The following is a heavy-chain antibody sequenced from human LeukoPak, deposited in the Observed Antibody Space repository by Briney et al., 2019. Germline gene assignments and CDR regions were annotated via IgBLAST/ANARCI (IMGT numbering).Heavy chain of an antibody. CDR2: IKQDGSEK. Sequence: GGSLRLSCAASGFTFSSYWMSWVRQAPGKGLEWVANIKQDGSEKYYVDSVKGRFTISRDNAKNSLYLQTNSLRAEDTAVYYCARAAGEYSSSWTPYYYYYMDVWGKGTTVTVSS. CDR1: GFTFSSYW. D-gene: IGHD6-13*01. CDR3: ARAAGEYSSSWTPYYYYYMDV. V-gene: IGHV3-7*01. J-gene: IGHJ6*03.